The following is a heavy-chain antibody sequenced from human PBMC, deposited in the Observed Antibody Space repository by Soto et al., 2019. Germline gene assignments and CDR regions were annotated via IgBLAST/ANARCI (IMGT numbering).Heavy chain of an antibody. V-gene: IGHV4-39*02. CDR2: IYYSGGT. CDR3: AREGPPIRAHNPPKYLQR. J-gene: IGHJ1*01. CDR1: GDSISTRSNY. D-gene: IGHD1-1*01. Sequence: SETLSLTCTVSGDSISTRSNYWGWIRQPPGKGLEWIGSIYYSGGTYYNPSLKSRVTISVDTSKNQFSLRLSSVTAADTAVYYCAREGPPIRAHNPPKYLQRWGQGTLVTVSS.